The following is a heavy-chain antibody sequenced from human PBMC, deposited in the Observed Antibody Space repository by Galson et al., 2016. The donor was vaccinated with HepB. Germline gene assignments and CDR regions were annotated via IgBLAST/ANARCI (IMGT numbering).Heavy chain of an antibody. V-gene: IGHV1-8*01. CDR3: ARGGGYSGENWFDP. J-gene: IGHJ5*02. Sequence: SVKVSCKASGYTFTNYDINWVRQATGQGLEWMGWMNPNSGNTGYAQKFQGRVTMTRNTSISTAYMELSSLRSEDTAVYHCARGGGYSGENWFDPWGQGTLVTVSS. CDR2: MNPNSGNT. CDR1: GYTFTNYD. D-gene: IGHD5-12*01.